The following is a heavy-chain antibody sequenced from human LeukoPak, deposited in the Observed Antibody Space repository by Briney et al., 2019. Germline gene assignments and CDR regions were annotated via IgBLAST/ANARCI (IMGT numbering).Heavy chain of an antibody. CDR2: IIPILGIA. V-gene: IGHV1-69*02. CDR3: ARARRGSGSYSDY. CDR1: GGTFSSYT. Sequence: SVKVSCKASGGTFSSYTISWVRQAPGQGLEWMGRIIPILGIANYAQKFQGRVTITADKSTSTAYMELSSLRSEGTAVYYCARARRGSGSYSDYWGQGTLVTVSS. D-gene: IGHD3-10*01. J-gene: IGHJ4*02.